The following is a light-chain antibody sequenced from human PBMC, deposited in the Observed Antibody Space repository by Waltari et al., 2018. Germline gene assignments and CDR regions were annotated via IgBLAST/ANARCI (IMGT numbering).Light chain of an antibody. CDR1: GSDVGSYNR. CDR3: SSYTSSSSVV. J-gene: IGLJ2*01. CDR2: EVS. V-gene: IGLV2-18*02. Sequence: QSALTQPPSVSGSPGQSVTISCTGTGSDVGSYNRVSWYQQPPGTAPKLMIYEVSNRPSGVPARFSGSKSGNTPSLTISGLQAEDEAEYYCSSYTSSSSVVFGGGTKLAVL.